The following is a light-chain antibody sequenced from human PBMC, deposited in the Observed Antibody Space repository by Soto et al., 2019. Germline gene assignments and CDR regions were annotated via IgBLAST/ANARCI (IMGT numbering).Light chain of an antibody. CDR3: QHYANSPQHYGDSPPYT. J-gene: IGKJ2*01. CDR1: QSVRSSY. Sequence: EIVLTQSPDTLSLSPGEGATLSCRASQSVRSSYLAWYQQKPGQAPRLLIYGASSRAPGIPDRFSGSGSGTDFTLTISRLQPEDFAVYYCQHYANSPQHYGDSPPYTFGQGTKLEIK. V-gene: IGKV3-20*01. CDR2: GAS.